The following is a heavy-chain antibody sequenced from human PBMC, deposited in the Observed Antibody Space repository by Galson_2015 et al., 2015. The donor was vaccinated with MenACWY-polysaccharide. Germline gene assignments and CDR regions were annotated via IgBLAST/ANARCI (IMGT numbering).Heavy chain of an antibody. CDR3: ARGHYGMDV. J-gene: IGHJ6*02. V-gene: IGHV3-7*01. CDR2: IKKDGSEK. CDR1: GFKFSNYW. Sequence: SLRLSCAASGFKFSNYWMTWVRQAPGKGLEWVANIKKDGSEKHYVDSVKGRFTISRDNALYLQMNSLRAEDTAVYFCARGHYGMDVWARGPRSPSP.